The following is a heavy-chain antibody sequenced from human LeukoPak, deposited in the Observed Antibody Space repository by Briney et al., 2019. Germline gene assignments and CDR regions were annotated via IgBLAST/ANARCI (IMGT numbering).Heavy chain of an antibody. Sequence: ASVKVSCKASGYSFIGYYIHWVRQAPGQGLEWVGWINPSNGDTNYAQSFQGRVTMTRDTTISTAYMDLSRLRSDDTAIYYCTRGDQWPVHYFQHATDVWGQGTTVTVSS. CDR1: GYSFIGYY. J-gene: IGHJ6*02. CDR3: TRGDQWPVHYFQHATDV. CDR2: INPSNGDT. D-gene: IGHD6-19*01. V-gene: IGHV1-2*02.